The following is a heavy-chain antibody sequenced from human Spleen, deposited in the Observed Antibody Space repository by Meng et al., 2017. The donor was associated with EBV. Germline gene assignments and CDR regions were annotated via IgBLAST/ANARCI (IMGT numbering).Heavy chain of an antibody. CDR2: IYHSGST. Sequence: HEQGPRLVQPSGTLSRVRAVSCGSTRSSNCGIWVRQPPGKGLEWIGEIYHSGSTNYNPSLKSRVTISVDKSKNQFSLKLSSVTAADTAVYYCARDLTGYSADHYRGQGALVTVSS. CDR1: CGSTRSSNC. CDR3: ARDLTGYSADHY. J-gene: IGHJ4*02. V-gene: IGHV4-4*02. D-gene: IGHD3-9*01.